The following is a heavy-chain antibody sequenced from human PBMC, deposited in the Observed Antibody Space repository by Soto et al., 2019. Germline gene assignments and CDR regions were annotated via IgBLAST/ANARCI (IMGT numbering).Heavy chain of an antibody. CDR1: GFTFSSYA. V-gene: IGHV3-30-3*01. CDR3: GSGPPCYYYGMDV. J-gene: IGHJ6*02. Sequence: QVQLVESGGGVVQPGRSLRLSCAASGFTFSSYAMHWVRQAPGKGLEWVAVISYDGSNKYYADSVKGRFTISRDNSKHTLYLQRNSLRAEDTAVYYRGSGPPCYYYGMDVWGQGTTVTVS. CDR2: ISYDGSNK.